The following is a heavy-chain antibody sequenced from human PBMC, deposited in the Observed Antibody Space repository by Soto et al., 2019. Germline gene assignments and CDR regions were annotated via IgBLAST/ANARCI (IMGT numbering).Heavy chain of an antibody. D-gene: IGHD6-13*01. CDR1: GGSIGSYY. Sequence: SETLSLTCTVSGGSIGSYYWSWIRQPPGKGLEWIGYIYYSESTNYNPSLKSRVTISVDTSKNQFSLKLSSVTAADTAVYYCAREGVSSSWYNYYGMDVWGQGTTVTVSS. V-gene: IGHV4-59*01. CDR2: IYYSEST. CDR3: AREGVSSSWYNYYGMDV. J-gene: IGHJ6*02.